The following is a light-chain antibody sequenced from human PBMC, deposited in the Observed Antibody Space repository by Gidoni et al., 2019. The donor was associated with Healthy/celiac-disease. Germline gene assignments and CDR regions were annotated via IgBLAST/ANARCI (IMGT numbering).Light chain of an antibody. CDR2: GAS. CDR1: QSVSSN. V-gene: IGKV3-15*01. J-gene: IGKJ4*01. Sequence: EIVMTQSPATLSVSPGERATLSCRASQSVSSNLAWYQQKPGQAPRLLIYGASTRATGIPARFSGSGSGTECTLTISSLQSEDFAVYYCQQYNNWPLTFXGXTKVEIK. CDR3: QQYNNWPLT.